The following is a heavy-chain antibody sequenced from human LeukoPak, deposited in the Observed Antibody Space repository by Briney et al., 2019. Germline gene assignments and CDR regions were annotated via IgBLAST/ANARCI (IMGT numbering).Heavy chain of an antibody. CDR3: ARVLRTYYYAAGDY. CDR1: GFAFSDYA. CDR2: IKQDGSEK. Sequence: GGSLRLSCAASGFAFSDYALSWVRQAPGKGLEWVANIKQDGSEKYHVDSVKGRFTISRDNARNSLYLLMNSLRAEDTAVYYCARVLRTYYYAAGDYWGQGNLVTVSS. J-gene: IGHJ4*02. D-gene: IGHD3-10*01. V-gene: IGHV3-7*01.